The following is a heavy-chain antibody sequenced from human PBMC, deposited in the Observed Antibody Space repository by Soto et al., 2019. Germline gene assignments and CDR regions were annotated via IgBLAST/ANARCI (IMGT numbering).Heavy chain of an antibody. CDR1: GGSISSGGYY. V-gene: IGHV4-31*03. CDR3: ARHYCSGDNCYYFDY. D-gene: IGHD2-15*01. J-gene: IGHJ4*02. Sequence: PSETLSLTCTVSGGSISSGGYYWSWIRQHPGKGLEWIGYIYYSGSTYYNPSLKSRVTISVDTSKNQFSLKLSSVTAADTAVYYCARHYCSGDNCYYFDYWGQGTLVTVS. CDR2: IYYSGST.